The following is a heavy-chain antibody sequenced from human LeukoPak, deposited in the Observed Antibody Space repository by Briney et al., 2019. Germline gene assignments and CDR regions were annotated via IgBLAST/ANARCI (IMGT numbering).Heavy chain of an antibody. V-gene: IGHV1-18*01. CDR3: ARDSDSSGPAPGY. CDR1: GFTLTNYD. J-gene: IGHJ4*02. D-gene: IGHD3-22*01. CDR2: ISAYNGNT. Sequence: ASVKVSCKASGFTLTNYDINWVRQAPGQGLEWMGWISAYNGNTNYAQKLQGRVTMTTDTSTSTAYMELRSLRSDDTAVYYCARDSDSSGPAPGYWGQGTLVTVSS.